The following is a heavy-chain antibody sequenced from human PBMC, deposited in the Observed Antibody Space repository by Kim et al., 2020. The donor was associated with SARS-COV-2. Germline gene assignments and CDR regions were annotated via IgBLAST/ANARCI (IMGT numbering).Heavy chain of an antibody. D-gene: IGHD4-4*01. V-gene: IGHV1-3*01. J-gene: IGHJ4*02. CDR2: KT. Sequence: KTQYSKKFQGRVTITRDPSANTAYMELRRLTTKDTAIYYCARGMDPTVYDYWGQGTLVTVSS. CDR3: ARGMDPTVYDY.